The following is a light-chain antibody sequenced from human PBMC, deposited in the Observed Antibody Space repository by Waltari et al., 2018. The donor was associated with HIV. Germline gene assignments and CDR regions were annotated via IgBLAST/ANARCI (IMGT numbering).Light chain of an antibody. CDR1: SGAFGISSL. Sequence: HSALTQPASVSASPGQSITISCTGTSGAFGISSLVSWYQQRPGKVARVLIYGVIRWPSVVSNRFSGSKSGNTASLSIAGLQAEDEADYYCASYTANDTLVFGGGTKVTVL. V-gene: IGLV2-14*01. J-gene: IGLJ3*02. CDR2: GVI. CDR3: ASYTANDTLV.